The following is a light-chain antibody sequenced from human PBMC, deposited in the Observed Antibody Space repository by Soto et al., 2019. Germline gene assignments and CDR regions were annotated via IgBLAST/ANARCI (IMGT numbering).Light chain of an antibody. CDR1: QDINNY. CDR2: DAS. J-gene: IGKJ4*01. V-gene: IGKV1-33*01. Sequence: DIQMVQSPSSLSASVGDRVTITCHTSQDINNYLNWYQHKPGKAPKVLIYDASNLETGVPSRFSGSGSGTNFTLIISSLRPEDIATYYCQQYDNLSPLTFGGGTKV. CDR3: QQYDNLSPLT.